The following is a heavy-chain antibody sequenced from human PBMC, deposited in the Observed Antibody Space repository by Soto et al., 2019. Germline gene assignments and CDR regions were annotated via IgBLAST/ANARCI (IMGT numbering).Heavy chain of an antibody. CDR2: IWYDGSDE. CDR1: GFTFSSYG. V-gene: IGHV3-33*06. D-gene: IGHD2-15*01. CDR3: ANFSGGNSVGYFEY. J-gene: IGHJ4*02. Sequence: QVQLVESGGGVVQPGRSLRLSCAASGFTFSSYGMHWIRQAPGKGLEWVAVIWYDGSDEYYIDSVKGRFTISRDNSRNTLYLQMNSLRADDTAVYYCANFSGGNSVGYFEYWGQGTLVTVSS.